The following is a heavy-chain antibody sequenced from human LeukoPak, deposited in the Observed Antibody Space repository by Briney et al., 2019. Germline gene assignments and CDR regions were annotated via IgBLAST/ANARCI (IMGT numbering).Heavy chain of an antibody. V-gene: IGHV4-39*07. CDR1: GGSLSSSSYY. CDR3: ARHIPVSMVDP. D-gene: IGHD2-21*01. Sequence: SETLSLTCTVYGGSLSSSSYYWGWIRQPPGKGLEWIASIYYSGITYYNPSLESRVTISLDTSKNQFSLKLSSVTAADTAVYYCARHIPVSMVDPWGQGTLVTVSS. J-gene: IGHJ5*02. CDR2: IYYSGIT.